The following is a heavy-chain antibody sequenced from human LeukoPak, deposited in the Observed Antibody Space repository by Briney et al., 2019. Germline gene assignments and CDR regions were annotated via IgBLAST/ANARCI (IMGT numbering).Heavy chain of an antibody. D-gene: IGHD1-14*01. CDR1: GFTFGDYA. Sequence: GGSLRLSCTASGFTFGDYAVVWFRQAPGKGLEWLGFMRTKAYHGETTEYATSVKGRFTISRDDSKNIAYLQMSSLKTEDTAVYYCTRDRQIQTGFDYWGQGTLVTVSS. CDR3: TRDRQIQTGFDY. V-gene: IGHV3-49*03. J-gene: IGHJ4*02. CDR2: MRTKAYHGETT.